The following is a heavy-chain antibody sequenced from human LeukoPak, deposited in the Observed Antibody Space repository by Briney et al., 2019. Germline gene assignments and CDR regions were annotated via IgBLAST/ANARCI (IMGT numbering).Heavy chain of an antibody. Sequence: PGGSLRLSCAASGFTFTSHVMSWVRQTPGKELEWVSAIDGSGQTTYYADSVRGRFIISRDNSKKMLYLQMNSLRAEDTATYYCARESIRSGSLKWFDPWGQGTLVTVSS. CDR3: ARESIRSGSLKWFDP. J-gene: IGHJ5*02. CDR2: IDGSGQTT. CDR1: GFTFTSHV. V-gene: IGHV3-23*01. D-gene: IGHD3-3*01.